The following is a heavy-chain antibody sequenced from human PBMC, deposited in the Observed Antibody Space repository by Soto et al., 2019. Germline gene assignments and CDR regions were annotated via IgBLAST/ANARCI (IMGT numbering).Heavy chain of an antibody. CDR2: INPDSGGT. CDR1: GYTFTDYY. J-gene: IGHJ5*02. V-gene: IGHV1-2*02. D-gene: IGHD3-22*01. Sequence: QEQLVQSGAEVKKPGASVKVSCKASGYTFTDYYMHWVRQAPGKGLEWMGWINPDSGGTRYAQKFQGRVTMTRDTSVTTAYMELSRLTSDDTAVYYCAREMDYYRTWGQGTLVTVSS. CDR3: AREMDYYRT.